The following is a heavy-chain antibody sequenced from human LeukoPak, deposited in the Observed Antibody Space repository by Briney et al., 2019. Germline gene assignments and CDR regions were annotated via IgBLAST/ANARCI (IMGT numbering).Heavy chain of an antibody. V-gene: IGHV3-66*01. CDR3: ARDKKTDDYYYYGMDV. Sequence: GGSLRLSCAASGFTASSNYMSWVRQAPGKGLEWVSVIYSGGSTYYADSVKGRFTISRDNSKNTLYLQMNSLRAEDTAVYYCARDKKTDDYYYYGMDVWGQGTTVTVSS. CDR2: IYSGGST. J-gene: IGHJ6*02. CDR1: GFTASSNY.